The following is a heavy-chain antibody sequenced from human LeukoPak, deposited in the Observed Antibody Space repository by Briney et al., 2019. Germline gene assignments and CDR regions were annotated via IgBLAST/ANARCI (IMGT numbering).Heavy chain of an antibody. CDR3: ARGHYPRDRFDP. V-gene: IGHV1-8*03. D-gene: IGHD1-26*01. CDR1: GYTFTSYD. J-gene: IGHJ5*02. CDR2: MNPNSGNT. Sequence: ASVKVSCKASGYTFTSYDINWVRQATGQRLEWMGWMNPNSGNTGYAQKFQGRVTITRNTSISTAYMELSSLRSEDTAVYYCARGHYPRDRFDPWGQGTLVTVSS.